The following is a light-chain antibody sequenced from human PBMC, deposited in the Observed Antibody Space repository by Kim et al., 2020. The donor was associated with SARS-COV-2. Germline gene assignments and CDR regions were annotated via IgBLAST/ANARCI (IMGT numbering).Light chain of an antibody. CDR3: QQYNNSPFT. J-gene: IGKJ4*01. CDR1: QSVSSN. V-gene: IGKV3-15*01. CDR2: GAS. Sequence: DIVMTQSPATLSVSPGERATLSCRASQSVSSNLAWYQQKLGQAPRLLIYGASTRATGIPARFSGSGSGTEFTLTISSLQSEDFAVYYCQQYNNSPFTFGGGTKVDIK.